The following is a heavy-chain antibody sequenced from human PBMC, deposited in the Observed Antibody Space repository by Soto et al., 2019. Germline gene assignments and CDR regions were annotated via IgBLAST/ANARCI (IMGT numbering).Heavy chain of an antibody. CDR3: AKDRSLVRGPMPY. Sequence: GGSLRLSCAASGFTFSSYSMNWVRQAPGKGLEWVSSISSSSSYIYYADSVKGRFTISRDNAKKTLYLQMNSLRAEDTAVYYCAKDRSLVRGPMPYWGQGTLVTVSS. J-gene: IGHJ4*02. CDR2: ISSSSSYI. CDR1: GFTFSSYS. V-gene: IGHV3-21*01. D-gene: IGHD3-10*01.